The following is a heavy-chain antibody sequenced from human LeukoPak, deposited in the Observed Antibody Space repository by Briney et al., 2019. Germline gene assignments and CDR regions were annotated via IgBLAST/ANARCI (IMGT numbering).Heavy chain of an antibody. CDR3: TRGVDYGGFIVAMYFDY. CDR1: GGSISSYY. CDR2: IYTSGST. Sequence: PSETLSLTCTVSGGSISSYYWSWIRQPAGKGLEWIGRIYTSGSTNYNPSLTSRVTISVDTSKNQFSLKLSSVTAADTAVYYCTRGVDYGGFIVAMYFDYWGQGTLVTVSS. D-gene: IGHD4-23*01. J-gene: IGHJ4*02. V-gene: IGHV4-4*07.